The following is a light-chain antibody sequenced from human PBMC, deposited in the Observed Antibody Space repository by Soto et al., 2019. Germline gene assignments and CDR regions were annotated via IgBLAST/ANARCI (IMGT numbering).Light chain of an antibody. V-gene: IGKV3-20*01. J-gene: IGKJ4*01. CDR3: QQYGSSPTI. CDR1: QSVSSSY. Sequence: EIVLTQSPGTLSLSPGERATLSCRASQSVSSSYLAWYQQKPGQAPRLLIYGASSRATGIPDRFSGSGSGTDFTLTISRLEPEDFAVYYCQQYGSSPTIFGGGTKGEIK. CDR2: GAS.